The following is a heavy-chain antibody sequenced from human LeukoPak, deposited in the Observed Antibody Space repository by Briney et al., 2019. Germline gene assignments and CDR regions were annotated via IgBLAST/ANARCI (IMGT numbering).Heavy chain of an antibody. V-gene: IGHV3-48*01. CDR2: ISSGSRTI. J-gene: IGHJ4*02. Sequence: GGSLRLSCAASGFTFSSYSMNWVRQAPGKGLEWVSYISSGSRTIYYADSVKGRFTISRDNAKNSLYLQMNSLRADDTAVYYCARDAKYYYGSRTFFFYEHWGQGTLLTVSS. CDR1: GFTFSSYS. CDR3: ARDAKYYYGSRTFFFYEH. D-gene: IGHD3-10*01.